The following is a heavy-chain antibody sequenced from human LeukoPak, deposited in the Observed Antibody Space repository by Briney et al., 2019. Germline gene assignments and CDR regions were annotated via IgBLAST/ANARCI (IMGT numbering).Heavy chain of an antibody. V-gene: IGHV4-59*01. CDR3: ARGPSYYDSSGYYYFDY. J-gene: IGHJ4*02. CDR2: IYYSGST. CDR1: GGSISSYY. Sequence: SETLSLTCTVSGGSISSYYWSWIRQPPGKGLEWIGYIYYSGSTNYNPSLKSRVTISVDTSKNQFSLKLSSVTAADTAVYYCARGPSYYDSSGYYYFDYWGQGTLVTVSS. D-gene: IGHD3-22*01.